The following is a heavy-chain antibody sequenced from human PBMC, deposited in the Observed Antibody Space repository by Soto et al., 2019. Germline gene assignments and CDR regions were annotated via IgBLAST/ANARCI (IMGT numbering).Heavy chain of an antibody. CDR3: TTDLLGVPAAGVNAFDI. D-gene: IGHD2-2*01. J-gene: IGHJ3*02. CDR2: IKSKTDGGTT. V-gene: IGHV3-15*01. CDR1: GFTFSNAW. Sequence: PGGSLRLSCAASGFTFSNAWMSWVRQAPGKGLEWVGRIKSKTDGGTTDYAAPVKGRFTSSRDDSKNTLYLQMNSLKTEDTAVYYCTTDLLGVPAAGVNAFDIWGQGTMVTVSS.